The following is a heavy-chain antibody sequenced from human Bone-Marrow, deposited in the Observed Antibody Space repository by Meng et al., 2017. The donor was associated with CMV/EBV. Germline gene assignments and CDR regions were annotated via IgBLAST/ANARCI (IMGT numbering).Heavy chain of an antibody. V-gene: IGHV3-74*01. CDR2: INNDGSST. CDR1: GFTFSSYW. D-gene: IGHD1-7*01. Sequence: GESLKISCAASGFTFSSYWMHWVRQAPGKGLVWASRINNDGSSTSYADSVKGRFTISRDNAKNTLYLQMNSLRAEDTAVYYCARERTTAVNDAFDIWGQGTMVTVSS. CDR3: ARERTTAVNDAFDI. J-gene: IGHJ3*02.